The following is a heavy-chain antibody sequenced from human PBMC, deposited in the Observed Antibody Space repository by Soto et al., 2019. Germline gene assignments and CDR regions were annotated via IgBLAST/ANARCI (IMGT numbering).Heavy chain of an antibody. V-gene: IGHV3-23*01. CDR3: AKDPKILDWLPASYYFDF. J-gene: IGHJ4*02. CDR2: ISRSGNST. D-gene: IGHD3-9*01. CDR1: GLSFSSYA. Sequence: EVQVLESGGGLAQPGRSLRLSCAVSGLSFSSYAMTWVRQSPGKGLEWVSSISRSGNSTYSADSVRGRFTISRDNSKNTLYLQMNSLRAEDTALFYCAKDPKILDWLPASYYFDFWGEGTLVTVSS.